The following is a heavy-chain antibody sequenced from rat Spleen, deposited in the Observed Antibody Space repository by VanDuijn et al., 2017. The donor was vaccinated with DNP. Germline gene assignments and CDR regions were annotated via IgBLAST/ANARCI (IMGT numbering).Heavy chain of an antibody. V-gene: IGHV5-46*01. J-gene: IGHJ2*01. CDR3: STGGTEFDH. D-gene: IGHD1-11*01. Sequence: EVQLLESGGGLVQPGRSMKLSCAASGFTFSTFPMAWVRQAPTKGLEWVASVNYDGDKFYYRDSVKGRFTISRDNAKSSLSLQMDSLRSEDTATYYCSTGGTEFDHWGQGVMVTVSS. CDR1: GFTFSTFP. CDR2: VNYDGDKF.